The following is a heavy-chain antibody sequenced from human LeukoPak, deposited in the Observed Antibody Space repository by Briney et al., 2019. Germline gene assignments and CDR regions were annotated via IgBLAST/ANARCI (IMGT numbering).Heavy chain of an antibody. CDR2: FDPEDGET. J-gene: IGHJ5*02. Sequence: GASLKVSCKVSGDTLTELSMHWVRQAPGKGLEWMGGFDPEDGETIYAQKFQGRVTMSEDTSTDTAYMELSSLRSEDTAVYYCATLTTSTWSIAARSGLGNWFDPWGQGTLVTVSS. D-gene: IGHD6-6*01. V-gene: IGHV1-24*01. CDR1: GDTLTELS. CDR3: ATLTTSTWSIAARSGLGNWFDP.